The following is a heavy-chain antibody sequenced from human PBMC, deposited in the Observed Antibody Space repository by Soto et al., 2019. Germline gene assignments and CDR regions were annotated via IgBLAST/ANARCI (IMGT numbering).Heavy chain of an antibody. CDR3: ARDRYYDGSGSYYNCLMADAFDI. D-gene: IGHD3-10*01. V-gene: IGHV1-69*01. CDR2: IIPIFGTA. Sequence: QVQLVQSGAEVKKPGSSVKVSCKASGGTFSSYAISWVRQAPGQGLEWMGGIIPIFGTANYAQKFQGRVTITADESTSTAYMELSSLRSEDTAVYYCARDRYYDGSGSYYNCLMADAFDIWGQGTMVTVSS. J-gene: IGHJ3*02. CDR1: GGTFSSYA.